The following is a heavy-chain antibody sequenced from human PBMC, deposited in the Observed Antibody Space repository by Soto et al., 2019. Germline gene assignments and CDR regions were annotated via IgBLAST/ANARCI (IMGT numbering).Heavy chain of an antibody. Sequence: QITLNESGPPVVKPAETLTLTCTFSGFSLTTSGVGVGWIRQSPGKAPEGLALIYWEDDKRYSASLKSRLTITKDTSKNQVVLTMASVDPADTATYYCAHRILRTVFGLVTTTAIYFDFWGQGTPVVVSS. CDR2: IYWEDDK. J-gene: IGHJ4*02. CDR3: AHRILRTVFGLVTTTAIYFDF. CDR1: GFSLTTSGVG. D-gene: IGHD3-3*01. V-gene: IGHV2-5*02.